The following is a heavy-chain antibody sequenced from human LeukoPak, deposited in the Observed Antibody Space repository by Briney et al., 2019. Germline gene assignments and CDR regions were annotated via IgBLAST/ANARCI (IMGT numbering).Heavy chain of an antibody. D-gene: IGHD4-23*01. CDR1: GFTFSSYA. CDR2: ISGSGGST. V-gene: IGHV3-23*01. Sequence: GGSLRLSCAASGFTFSSYAMSWVRQAPGKGLEWVSAISGSGGSTYYADSVKGRFTISRDNSKNTLYLQMNSLRAEDTAVYYCAKADDYGGSGDAFDTWGQGTMVTVSS. J-gene: IGHJ3*02. CDR3: AKADDYGGSGDAFDT.